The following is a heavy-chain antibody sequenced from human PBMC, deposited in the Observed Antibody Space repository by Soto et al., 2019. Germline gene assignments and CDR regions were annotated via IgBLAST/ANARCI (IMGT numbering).Heavy chain of an antibody. V-gene: IGHV3-15*01. CDR2: IKSTDTGGTT. CDR3: TWHLDI. CDR1: GFTFKDAW. Sequence: QLVESGGGFIKPGGSLRLSCSASGFTFKDAWMSWVRQAPGKGLEWVGYIKSTDTGGTTDYAAPVNGRFTISKDVSKNILYLQMNSLKTEDTARYFCTWHLDIWGQGTSVFVSS. J-gene: IGHJ6*02.